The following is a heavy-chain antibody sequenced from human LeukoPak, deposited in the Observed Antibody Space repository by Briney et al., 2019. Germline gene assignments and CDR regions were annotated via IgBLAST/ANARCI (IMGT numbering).Heavy chain of an antibody. J-gene: IGHJ4*02. CDR1: GFTFDDYA. CDR2: ISWNSGSI. Sequence: GGSLRLSCAASGFTFDDYAMHWVRQAPGKGLEWVSGISWNSGSIGYADSVKDRFTISRDNAKNSLYLQMNSLRAEDTALYYCAKDWSSFSYGAPFDYWGQGTLVTVSS. CDR3: AKDWSSFSYGAPFDY. V-gene: IGHV3-9*01. D-gene: IGHD5-18*01.